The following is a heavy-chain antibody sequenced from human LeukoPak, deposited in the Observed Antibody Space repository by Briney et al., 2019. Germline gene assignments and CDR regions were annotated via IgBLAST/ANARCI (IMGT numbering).Heavy chain of an antibody. J-gene: IGHJ5*02. CDR3: AKDDYYDSSGDPNWFDP. Sequence: GGSLRLSCAASRFTFSNFNMHWVRQAPGKGLEWVAVISYDGSDKYYADSAKGRFTISRDNSKNTLYLQMNSLRAEDTAVYFCAKDDYYDSSGDPNWFDPWGQGTLVTVSS. CDR1: RFTFSNFN. CDR2: ISYDGSDK. D-gene: IGHD3-22*01. V-gene: IGHV3-30*18.